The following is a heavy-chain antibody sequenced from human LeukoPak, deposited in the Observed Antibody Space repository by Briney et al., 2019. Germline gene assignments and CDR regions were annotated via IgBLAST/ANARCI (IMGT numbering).Heavy chain of an antibody. CDR1: GGSISSYY. Sequence: SETLSLTCTVSGGSISSYYWSWIRQPPGKGLEWIGFIYYTGFTIYNPSLKSRVTISVDTSKNQFSLKLSSVTAADTAVYYCARTARDWFDPWGQGTLVTVSS. J-gene: IGHJ5*02. V-gene: IGHV4-59*08. CDR2: IYYTGFT. CDR3: ARTARDWFDP.